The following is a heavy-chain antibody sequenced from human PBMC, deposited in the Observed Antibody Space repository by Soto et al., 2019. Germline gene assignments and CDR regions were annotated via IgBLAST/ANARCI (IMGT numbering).Heavy chain of an antibody. D-gene: IGHD7-27*01. Sequence: WETLSLTCTVSGVSVSTSDWWAWVRQPPGKGLQWIGEIYQSGKTNYNPSLRSQVTISVDRSKNEFSLKLSYLTAADTAVYYCARLTSQGPRFDSWGQGSLVTVSS. V-gene: IGHV4-4*02. CDR3: ARLTSQGPRFDS. CDR2: IYQSGKT. CDR1: GVSVSTSDW. J-gene: IGHJ4*02.